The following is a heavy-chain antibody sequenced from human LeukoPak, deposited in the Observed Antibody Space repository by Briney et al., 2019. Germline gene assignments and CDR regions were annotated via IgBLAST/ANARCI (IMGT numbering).Heavy chain of an antibody. Sequence: NSSETLSLTCTVSGGSISSGSYYWSWIRQPAGKGLEWIGRIYTSGSTNYNPSLKSRVTISVDTSKNQFSLKLSSVTAADTAVYYCARDHGYSLYFDYWGQGTLVTVSS. CDR2: IYTSGST. D-gene: IGHD5-24*01. V-gene: IGHV4-61*02. CDR1: GGSISSGSYY. J-gene: IGHJ4*02. CDR3: ARDHGYSLYFDY.